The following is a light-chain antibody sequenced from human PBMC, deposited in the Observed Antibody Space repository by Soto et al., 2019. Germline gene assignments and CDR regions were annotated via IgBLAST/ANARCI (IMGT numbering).Light chain of an antibody. CDR2: EVS. CDR3: ASYTSRTSVV. J-gene: IGLJ2*01. V-gene: IGLV2-14*01. Sequence: QSVLTQPASVSGSPGQSITISCTGTSSDVGRYNYVSWYQQYPGKAPKLIIFEVSIWPSGVSNRFSGSKSGTTASLTISGLQIEDEADYYCASYTSRTSVVFGGGTKVTVL. CDR1: SSDVGRYNY.